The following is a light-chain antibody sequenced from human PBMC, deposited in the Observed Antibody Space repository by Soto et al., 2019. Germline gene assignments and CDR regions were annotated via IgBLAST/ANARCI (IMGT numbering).Light chain of an antibody. Sequence: QSALTQPASVSGSPGQSITISCTGTSSDVGGYNFVSWYQQHPGKAPKLMIYEVSNRPSGVSNRFSGSKSGNTASLTISGLQAEDEGDYYCSSYTSSTIVVFGGGIKVTVL. CDR1: SSDVGGYNF. CDR2: EVS. V-gene: IGLV2-14*01. J-gene: IGLJ2*01. CDR3: SSYTSSTIVV.